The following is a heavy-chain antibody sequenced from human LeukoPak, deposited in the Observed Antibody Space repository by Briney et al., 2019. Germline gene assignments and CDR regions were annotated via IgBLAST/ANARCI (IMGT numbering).Heavy chain of an antibody. CDR1: GGSFSGYY. V-gene: IGHV4-34*01. J-gene: IGHJ4*02. Sequence: SETLSLTCAVYGGSFSGYYWSWIRQPPGKGLEWIGEINHSGSTNYNPSLKSRVTISVDTSKNRFSLKLSSVTAADTAVYYCASYLRSSGIAAAIDYWGQGTLVTVSS. CDR3: ASYLRSSGIAAAIDY. D-gene: IGHD6-13*01. CDR2: INHSGST.